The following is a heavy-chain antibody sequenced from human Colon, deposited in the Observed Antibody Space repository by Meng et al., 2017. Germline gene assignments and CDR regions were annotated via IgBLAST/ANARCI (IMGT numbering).Heavy chain of an antibody. V-gene: IGHV1-3*01. D-gene: IGHD3-9*01. Sequence: QVQRVQSGAAVKKPGSSVKVSCNAFGSTLSSYAVHWVGQAPGQRLEWMGWINLGNGNTKYSQNFQGRVTITRDTSASTAYMELSSLTSEDTAVYYCTSPIYWGQGTLVTVSS. CDR1: GSTLSSYA. CDR3: TSPIY. J-gene: IGHJ4*02. CDR2: INLGNGNT.